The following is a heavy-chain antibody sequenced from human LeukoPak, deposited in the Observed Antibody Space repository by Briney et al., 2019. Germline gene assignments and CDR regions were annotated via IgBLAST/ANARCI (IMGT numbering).Heavy chain of an antibody. Sequence: SETLSLTCTVSGSSISSYYWSWIRQPAGKGLEWIGRIYTSGSTNYNPSLKSRVTMPVDTSKNQFSLKLSSVTAADTAVYYCARQRFGAYYYYYGMDVWGQGTTVTVSS. CDR3: ARQRFGAYYYYYGMDV. CDR1: GSSISSYY. CDR2: IYTSGST. J-gene: IGHJ6*02. D-gene: IGHD3-10*01. V-gene: IGHV4-4*07.